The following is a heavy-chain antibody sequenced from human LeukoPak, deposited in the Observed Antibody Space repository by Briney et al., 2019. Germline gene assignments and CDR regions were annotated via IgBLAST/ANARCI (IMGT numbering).Heavy chain of an antibody. Sequence: GASVKVSCKASGYTFTSYYMHWVQQAPGQGLEWMGIINPSGGSTSYAQKFQGRVTMTRDMSTSTVYMELSSLRSEDTAVYYCARDRGPTVTTPDNWFDPWGQGTLVTISS. D-gene: IGHD4-11*01. CDR2: INPSGGST. V-gene: IGHV1-46*01. CDR1: GYTFTSYY. J-gene: IGHJ5*02. CDR3: ARDRGPTVTTPDNWFDP.